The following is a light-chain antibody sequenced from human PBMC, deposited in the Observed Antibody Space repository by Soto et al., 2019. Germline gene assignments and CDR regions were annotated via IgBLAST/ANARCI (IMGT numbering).Light chain of an antibody. CDR3: QERNNWPLIT. J-gene: IGKJ5*01. CDR1: QSISTY. V-gene: IGKV3-11*01. Sequence: EIVLTQSPTTLSSSPGERATLSCRASQSISTYLAWYQQKPGQAPRLLIYDASIRAADIPARFSGSGSGTDFTLTISSLEPEDFAIYYCQERNNWPLITFGQGTRLEI. CDR2: DAS.